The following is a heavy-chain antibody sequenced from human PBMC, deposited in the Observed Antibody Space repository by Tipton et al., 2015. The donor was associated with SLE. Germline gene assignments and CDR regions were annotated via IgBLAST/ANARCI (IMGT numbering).Heavy chain of an antibody. Sequence: TLSLTCTVSGGSISSYYWSWIRQPPGKGLEWIGYIYYSGSTNYNPSLKSRVTMSVNTSKNQFSLKLRSVTAADAAVYYCTRQSGSGRDFDYWGQGTLVTVSS. CDR2: IYYSGST. CDR3: TRQSGSGRDFDY. CDR1: GGSISSYY. J-gene: IGHJ4*02. V-gene: IGHV4-59*08. D-gene: IGHD3-10*01.